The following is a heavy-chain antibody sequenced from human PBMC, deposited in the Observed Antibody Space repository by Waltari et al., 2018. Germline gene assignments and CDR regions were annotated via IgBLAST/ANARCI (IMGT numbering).Heavy chain of an antibody. Sequence: QVQLQESGPGLVKPSETLSLTCAVSGYSISSGYYWGWIRQPPGKGLEWIGSIYHSGSTYYNPSLSSRVTISVDTSTNQFSLKLSSVTAADTAVYYCARAQDYDFWSGIEYFQHWGQGTLVTVSS. V-gene: IGHV4-38-2*01. D-gene: IGHD3-3*01. CDR2: IYHSGST. J-gene: IGHJ1*01. CDR3: ARAQDYDFWSGIEYFQH. CDR1: GYSISSGYY.